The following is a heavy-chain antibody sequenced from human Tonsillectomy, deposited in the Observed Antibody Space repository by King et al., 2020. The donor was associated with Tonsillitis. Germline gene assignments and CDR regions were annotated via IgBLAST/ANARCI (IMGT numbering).Heavy chain of an antibody. J-gene: IGHJ1*01. Sequence: VQLVESGGDLVKPGGSLRLSCVVSGLKFSDAWMAWVRQAPRKGLEWVGRIKNSGTTDFAAPVKGRFSMSRDNSKNTFYLQMSGLKDEDTGVYYCAHVRDPSSWSLGSWGQGTLVTVSS. V-gene: IGHV3-15*01. CDR2: IKNSGTT. CDR3: AHVRDPSSWSLGS. CDR1: GLKFSDAW. D-gene: IGHD6-13*01.